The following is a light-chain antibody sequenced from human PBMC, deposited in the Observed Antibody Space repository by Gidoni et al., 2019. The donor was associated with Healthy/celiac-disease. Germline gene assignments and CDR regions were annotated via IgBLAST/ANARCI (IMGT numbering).Light chain of an antibody. Sequence: QSVLTQPPSASGTPGPRVTISGSGSSSNIGSNYVYWYQQLPGTAPKLPIYRNKQRPSGVPDRFSGSKSGTSASLAISGLRSEDEADYYCAAWDDSLSGHVVFGGGTKLTVL. V-gene: IGLV1-47*01. CDR2: RNK. J-gene: IGLJ2*01. CDR3: AAWDDSLSGHVV. CDR1: SSNIGSNY.